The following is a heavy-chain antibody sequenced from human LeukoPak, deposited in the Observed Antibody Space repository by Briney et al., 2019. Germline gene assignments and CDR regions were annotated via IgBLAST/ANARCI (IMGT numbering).Heavy chain of an antibody. D-gene: IGHD5-24*01. V-gene: IGHV3-48*03. CDR3: ARDGGRDGYNYFDY. CDR1: GFTFSSYE. J-gene: IGHJ4*02. Sequence: GGSLRLSCAASGFTFSSYEMNWVRQAPGKGLEWVSYISSSGSTIHYADSVKGRFTISRDNAKNSLYLQMNSLRAEDAAVYYCARDGGRDGYNYFDYWGQGTLVTVSS. CDR2: ISSSGSTI.